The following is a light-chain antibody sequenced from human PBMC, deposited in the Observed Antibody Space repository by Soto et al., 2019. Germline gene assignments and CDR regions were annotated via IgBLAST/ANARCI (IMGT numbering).Light chain of an antibody. J-gene: IGLJ2*01. V-gene: IGLV2-14*01. Sequence: QLVLTQPASVSGSPGQSITISCTGTSSDVGGYNYVSWYQQHPGKAPKLMIYEVSNRPSGVSNRFSGSKSGNTASLTISGLQAADEADYYCNSYAGGLVLFGGGTKLTVL. CDR1: SSDVGGYNY. CDR2: EVS. CDR3: NSYAGGLVL.